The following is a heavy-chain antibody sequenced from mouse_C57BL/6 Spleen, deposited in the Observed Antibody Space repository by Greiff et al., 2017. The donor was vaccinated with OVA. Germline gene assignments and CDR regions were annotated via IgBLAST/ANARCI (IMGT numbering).Heavy chain of an antibody. D-gene: IGHD2-1*01. V-gene: IGHV1-15*01. CDR1: GYTFTDYE. Sequence: QVQLKESGAELVRPGASVTLSCKASGYTFTDYEMHWVKQTPVHGLEWIGAIDPETGGTAYNQKFKGKAILTADKSPSTAYMELRGLTSEDSAVYYCTRGPYGNFWGQGTSVTVSS. CDR2: IDPETGGT. J-gene: IGHJ4*01. CDR3: TRGPYGNF.